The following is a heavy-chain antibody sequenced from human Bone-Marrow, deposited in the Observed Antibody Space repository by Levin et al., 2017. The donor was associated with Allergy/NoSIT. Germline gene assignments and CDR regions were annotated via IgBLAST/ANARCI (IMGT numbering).Heavy chain of an antibody. CDR3: ARESPPPRSTMVQGVIITGVDAFDI. CDR1: GFTFSSYS. J-gene: IGHJ3*02. D-gene: IGHD3-10*01. CDR2: ISSSSSYI. V-gene: IGHV3-21*01. Sequence: GESLKISCAASGFTFSSYSMNWVRQAPGKGLEWVSSISSSSSYIYYADSVKGRFTISRDNAKNSLYLQMNSLRAEDTAVYYCARESPPPRSTMVQGVIITGVDAFDIWGQGTMVTVSS.